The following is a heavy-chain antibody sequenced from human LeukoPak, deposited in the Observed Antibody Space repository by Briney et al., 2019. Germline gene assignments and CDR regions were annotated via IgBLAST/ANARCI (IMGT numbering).Heavy chain of an antibody. CDR3: ARVGWDSSSWYPNWFDP. CDR2: IKQDGSEK. CDR1: GFTFSNYW. D-gene: IGHD6-13*01. V-gene: IGHV3-7*01. Sequence: GGSLRLSCADSGFTFSNYWMSWVRQAPGKGLEWVANIKQDGSEKFYVGSVKGRFTISRDNAKTSLYLQMNSLRAEDTALYYCARVGWDSSSWYPNWFDPWGQGTLVTVSS. J-gene: IGHJ5*02.